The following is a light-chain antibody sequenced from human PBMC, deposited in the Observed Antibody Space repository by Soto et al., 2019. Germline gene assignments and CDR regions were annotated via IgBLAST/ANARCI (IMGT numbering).Light chain of an antibody. CDR1: SSDVGGYNY. V-gene: IGLV2-14*01. Sequence: QSALTQPASVSGSPGQSITISCTGTSSDVGGYNYVSWYQQHPGKAPKLMIYGVSNRPSGVSNRFSGSKSGNTDSLTISGLQAEDEGDYYCSSYASSSSLSVFGGGTKLTVL. J-gene: IGLJ3*02. CDR2: GVS. CDR3: SSYASSSSLSV.